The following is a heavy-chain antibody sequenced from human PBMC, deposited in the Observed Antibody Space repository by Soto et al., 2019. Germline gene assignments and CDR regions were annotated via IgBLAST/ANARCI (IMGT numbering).Heavy chain of an antibody. D-gene: IGHD6-13*01. CDR3: ANHLSSSSFLFDY. J-gene: IGHJ4*02. V-gene: IGHV3-23*01. CDR1: GFTFSSYA. Sequence: PGGALRLSCAASGFTFSSYAMSWVRQAPGKGLEWVSAISGSGGSTYYADSVRGRFTIPRDNSKNTLYLQMNSLRAEDTAVYYCANHLSSSSFLFDYWGQGTLVTVSS. CDR2: ISGSGGST.